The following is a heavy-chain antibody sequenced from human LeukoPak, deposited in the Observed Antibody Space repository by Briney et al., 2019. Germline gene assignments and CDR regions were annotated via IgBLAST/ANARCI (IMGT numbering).Heavy chain of an antibody. CDR3: ARVSWFPGTSYYYMDV. Sequence: SETLSLTCTVSGGSISSYYWSWIRQPPGKGLEWFGYIHDSGTTNYNPSLKSRVTISVDTSKNQFSLKLSSVTAADTAVYYCARVSWFPGTSYYYMDVWGQGTMVTVSS. V-gene: IGHV4-59*01. CDR1: GGSISSYY. J-gene: IGHJ6*03. CDR2: IHDSGTT. D-gene: IGHD1-1*01.